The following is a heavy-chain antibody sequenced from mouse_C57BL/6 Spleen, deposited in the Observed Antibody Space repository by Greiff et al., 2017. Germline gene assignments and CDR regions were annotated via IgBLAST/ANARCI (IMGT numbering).Heavy chain of an antibody. Sequence: QVQLQQPGAELVKPGASVKMSCKASGYTFTSYWITWVKQRPGQGLEWIGDIYPGSGSTNYNEKFKSKATLTVDTSSSTAYMQLSSLTSEDSAVYYCASYDGYFLYAMDYWGQGTSVTVSS. J-gene: IGHJ4*01. CDR2: IYPGSGST. V-gene: IGHV1-55*01. D-gene: IGHD2-3*01. CDR1: GYTFTSYW. CDR3: ASYDGYFLYAMDY.